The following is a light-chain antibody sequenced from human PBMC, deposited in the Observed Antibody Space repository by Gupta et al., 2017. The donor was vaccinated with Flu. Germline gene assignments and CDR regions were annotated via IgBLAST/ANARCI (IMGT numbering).Light chain of an antibody. V-gene: IGKV2-28*01. J-gene: IGKJ3*01. CDR2: LGS. CDR3: MQALQTPFT. Sequence: IVMTPSPLSLPVTLGEPASISCRSSQSLLHSNGYNYLDWYLQKPGQPPQLLIYLGSNRASGVPDRFSGSGSGTDFTLKISRVEAEDVGVYYCMQALQTPFTFGPGTKVDIK. CDR1: QSLLHSNGYNY.